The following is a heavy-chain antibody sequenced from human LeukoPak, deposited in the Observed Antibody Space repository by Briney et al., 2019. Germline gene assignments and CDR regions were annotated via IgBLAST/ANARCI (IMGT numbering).Heavy chain of an antibody. CDR3: TTDGVGVEGATYDN. Sequence: GRSLRLSCAASGFTFINAWMAWVRQAPGKGLEWVGRIKAKAHGGTIEYAAPVKGRFTIPRDDSKNTLYLQMNSLKTEDTAVYYCTTDGVGVEGATYDNWGQGTLVSVSS. V-gene: IGHV3-15*01. CDR2: IKAKAHGGTI. D-gene: IGHD1-26*01. J-gene: IGHJ4*02. CDR1: GFTFINAW.